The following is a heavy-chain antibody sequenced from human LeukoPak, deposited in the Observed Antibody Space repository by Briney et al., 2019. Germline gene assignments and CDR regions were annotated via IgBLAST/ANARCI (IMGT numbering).Heavy chain of an antibody. CDR1: GGTFSSYA. V-gene: IGHV1-69*04. D-gene: IGHD3-22*01. Sequence: SVKVSCKASGGTFSSYAISWVRQAPGQGLEWMGRIIPILGIANYAQKFQGRVTITADKSTSTAYMELSSLRSEDTAVYYCARDPFTYHYDSSGYYAYWGQGTLVTVSS. CDR3: ARDPFTYHYDSSGYYAY. CDR2: IIPILGIA. J-gene: IGHJ4*02.